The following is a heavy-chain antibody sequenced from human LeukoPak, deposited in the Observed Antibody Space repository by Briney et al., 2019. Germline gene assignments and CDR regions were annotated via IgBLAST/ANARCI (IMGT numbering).Heavy chain of an antibody. CDR2: ISISSSTI. V-gene: IGHV3-48*01. CDR3: AREGTVRSWFDP. Sequence: GGSLRLSCAASGFTFSSYSMNWVRQAPGKGLEWVSYISISSSTIYYADSVKGRFTISRDNAKNSLYLQMNSLRAEDTAVYYCAREGTVRSWFDPWGQGTLVTVSS. J-gene: IGHJ5*02. CDR1: GFTFSSYS.